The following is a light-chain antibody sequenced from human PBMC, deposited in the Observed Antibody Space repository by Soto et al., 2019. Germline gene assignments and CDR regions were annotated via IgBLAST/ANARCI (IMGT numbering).Light chain of an antibody. CDR1: QSLRSSY. CDR3: QQYGGSMT. Sequence: EIVLTQSPGTLSLSPGDTATLSCRASQSLRSSYLAWNQQRPGQAPRLLIYGASNRATGIPDRFSGSGSGTDFTLTISRLDPEDFAVYYCQQYGGSMTFGQGTRLEIE. CDR2: GAS. J-gene: IGKJ5*01. V-gene: IGKV3-20*01.